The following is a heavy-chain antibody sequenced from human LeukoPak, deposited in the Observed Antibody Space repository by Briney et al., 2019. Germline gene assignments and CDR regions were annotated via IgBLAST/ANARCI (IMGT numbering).Heavy chain of an antibody. CDR1: GFSFSTYA. D-gene: IGHD3-16*01. Sequence: GGSPRLSCAASGFSFSTYAMSWVRQAPGKGLEWVSALSGSGGSTYYADSVKGRFTISRDNSKKTLFLQMNSLRAEDTAVYYCAKGVDDYVWGSNGLDVWGQGTTVTVAS. CDR2: LSGSGGST. V-gene: IGHV3-23*01. J-gene: IGHJ6*02. CDR3: AKGVDDYVWGSNGLDV.